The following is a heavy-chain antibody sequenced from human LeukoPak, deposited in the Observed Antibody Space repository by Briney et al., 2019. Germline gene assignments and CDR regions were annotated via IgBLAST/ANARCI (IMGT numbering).Heavy chain of an antibody. D-gene: IGHD3-22*01. CDR2: IYHSGGT. J-gene: IGHJ4*02. CDR1: GGSISSGGYS. Sequence: SETLSLTCAVSGGSISSGGYSWSWIRQPPGKGLEWIGYIYHSGGTYYNPSLKSRVTISVDRSKNQLSLKLSSVTAADTAVYYCARAWGSGYYFDYWGQGTLVAVSS. V-gene: IGHV4-30-2*01. CDR3: ARAWGSGYYFDY.